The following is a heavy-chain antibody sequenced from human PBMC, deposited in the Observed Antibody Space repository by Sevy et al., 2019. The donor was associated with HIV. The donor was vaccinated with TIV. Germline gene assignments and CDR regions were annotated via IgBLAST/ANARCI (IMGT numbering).Heavy chain of an antibody. CDR2: ISSSSYI. J-gene: IGHJ5*02. D-gene: IGHD6-13*01. CDR1: GFTFSSYS. Sequence: GGSLRLSCAASGFTFSSYSMNWVRQAPGKGLEWVSSISSSSYIYYADSVKGRVTISRDNAKNSLYLQMNSMRAEDTAVYYCARDSLSSRWYGVLVPWGQGTLVTVSS. CDR3: ARDSLSSRWYGVLVP. V-gene: IGHV3-21*01.